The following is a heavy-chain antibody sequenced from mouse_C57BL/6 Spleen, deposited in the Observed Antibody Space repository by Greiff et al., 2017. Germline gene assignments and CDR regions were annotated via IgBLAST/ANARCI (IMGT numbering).Heavy chain of an antibody. D-gene: IGHD1-1*01. CDR1: GYTFTSYW. CDR2: IYPGSGST. Sequence: VKLMESGAELVKPGASVKMSCKASGYTFTSYWITWVKQRPGQGLEWIGDIYPGSGSTNYNEKFKSKATLTVDTSSSTAYMQLSSLTSEDSAVYYCARTTTVDYFDYWGQGTTLTVSS. V-gene: IGHV1-55*01. CDR3: ARTTTVDYFDY. J-gene: IGHJ2*01.